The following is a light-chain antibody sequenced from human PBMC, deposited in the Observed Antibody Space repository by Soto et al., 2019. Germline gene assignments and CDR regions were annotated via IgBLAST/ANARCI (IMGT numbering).Light chain of an antibody. CDR3: NSYRTVSTYV. J-gene: IGLJ1*01. Sequence: QSALTQPASVSGSPGQSITIACTGTSSDIGGYNFVSWYQQHPGKAPKLLIYDVGNRPSGVSNRVSGSNSINTASLTISGLHAEDEAHYYCNSYRTVSTYVFGTGTKLTVL. V-gene: IGLV2-14*01. CDR2: DVG. CDR1: SSDIGGYNF.